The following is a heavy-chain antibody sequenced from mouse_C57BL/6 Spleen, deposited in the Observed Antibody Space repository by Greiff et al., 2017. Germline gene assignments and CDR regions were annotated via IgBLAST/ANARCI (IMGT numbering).Heavy chain of an antibody. CDR1: GFTFSDYG. D-gene: IGHD1-1*01. Sequence: EVQGVESGGGLVKPGGSLKLSCAASGFTFSDYGMHWVRQAPEQGLEWVAYISSGSSTIYYADTVKGRSTISRDNANNTLFLQMTRMRSEDTAKYYSARPITTVVATEAMDYWGQGTLVTVSA. J-gene: IGHJ4*01. CDR3: ARPITTVVATEAMDY. CDR2: ISSGSSTI. V-gene: IGHV5-17*01.